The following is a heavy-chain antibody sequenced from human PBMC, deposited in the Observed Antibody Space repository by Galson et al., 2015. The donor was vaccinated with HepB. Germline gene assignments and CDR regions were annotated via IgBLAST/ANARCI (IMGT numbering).Heavy chain of an antibody. CDR2: IDPSDSYT. V-gene: IGHV5-10-1*01. D-gene: IGHD6-19*01. J-gene: IGHJ6*02. Sequence: QSGAEVKKPGESLRISCKGSGYSFTSYWISWVRQMPGKGLEWMGRIDPSDSYTNYSPSFQGHVTISADKSISTAYLQWSSLKASDTAMYYCARQVGAPWQWLVRRDGMDVWGQGTTVTVSS. CDR3: ARQVGAPWQWLVRRDGMDV. CDR1: GYSFTSYW.